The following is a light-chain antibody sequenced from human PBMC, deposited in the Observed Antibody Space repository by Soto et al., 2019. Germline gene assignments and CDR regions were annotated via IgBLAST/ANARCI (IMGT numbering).Light chain of an antibody. J-gene: IGKJ1*01. CDR3: QHYSTWLWT. CDR2: GAS. Sequence: EIAMTQSPATLSVSPGERATRACRASQSVSSKLAWYQQKPGQGPRLLIYGASSRATGIPARFSGSGSGTEFTLTISSLQSEDFAVYYCQHYSTWLWTFGQGTKVEIK. V-gene: IGKV3-15*01. CDR1: QSVSSK.